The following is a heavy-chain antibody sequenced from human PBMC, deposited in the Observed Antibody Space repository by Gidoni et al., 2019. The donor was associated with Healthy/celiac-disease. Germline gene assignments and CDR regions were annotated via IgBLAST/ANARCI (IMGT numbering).Heavy chain of an antibody. CDR2: MYSGGST. V-gene: IGHV3-53*01. CDR3: ARDRVVVAATPSRHYWYFDL. CDR1: GSCVSSNY. J-gene: IGHJ2*01. D-gene: IGHD2-15*01. Sequence: EVQLVESGGGLIQPGGSLRLSCAAYGSCVSSNYMSWVRQAPGKGLEWASVMYSGGSTYYADSVKGRFTISRDNSKNTLYLQMNSLRAEDTAVYYCARDRVVVAATPSRHYWYFDLWGRGTLVTVSS.